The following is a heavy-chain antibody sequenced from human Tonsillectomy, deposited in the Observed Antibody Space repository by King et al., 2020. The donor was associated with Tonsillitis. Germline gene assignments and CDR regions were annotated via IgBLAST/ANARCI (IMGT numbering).Heavy chain of an antibody. CDR3: ARGKRGGFLSLPYFDY. D-gene: IGHD3-3*01. CDR2: INSGGNTL. Sequence: VQLVESGGGLVQPGGSLRLSCAASGFTFSSYEMNWVRQAPGEGLEWVSYINSGGNTLYYADSVQGRFTNSRDNAKNSLYLQMNSLRAEDTAIYYCARGKRGGFLSLPYFDYWGQGTLVTVSS. V-gene: IGHV3-48*03. CDR1: GFTFSSYE. J-gene: IGHJ4*02.